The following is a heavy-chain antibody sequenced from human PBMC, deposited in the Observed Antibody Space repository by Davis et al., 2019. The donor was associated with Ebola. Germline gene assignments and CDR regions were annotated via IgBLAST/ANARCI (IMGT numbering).Heavy chain of an antibody. CDR3: ARQARTVGITMIVVADPFDY. CDR1: GGSFSGYY. Sequence: GSLRLSCAVYGGSFSGYYWSWIRQPPGKGLEWIGEINHSGSTNYNPSLKSRVTISVDTSKNQFSLKLSSVTAADTAVYYCARQARTVGITMIVVADPFDYWGQGTLVTVSS. CDR2: INHSGST. V-gene: IGHV4-34*01. J-gene: IGHJ4*02. D-gene: IGHD3-22*01.